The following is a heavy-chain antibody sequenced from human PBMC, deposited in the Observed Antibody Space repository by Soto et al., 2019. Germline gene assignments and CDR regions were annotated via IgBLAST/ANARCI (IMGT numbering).Heavy chain of an antibody. CDR2: IIPILGIA. CDR3: ARANCSGGSCYFDY. D-gene: IGHD2-15*01. Sequence: GASVNVSCKAAGGTFSSYTISWVRQAPGQGLEWMGRIIPILGIANYAQKFQGRVTITADKSTSTAYMELSSLRSEDTAVYYCARANCSGGSCYFDYWGQGTLVTVSS. V-gene: IGHV1-69*02. CDR1: GGTFSSYT. J-gene: IGHJ4*02.